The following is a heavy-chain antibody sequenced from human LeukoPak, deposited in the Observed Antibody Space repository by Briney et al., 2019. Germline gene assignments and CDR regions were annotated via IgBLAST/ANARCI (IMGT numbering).Heavy chain of an antibody. V-gene: IGHV4-59*01. CDR3: ARAASRYLEDFRFDY. Sequence: SETLSLTCSVSGGSIDTYYWTWVRQPPGRGLEWIGFVFYSGIANYNRSLGSRVTISVDTSKDQFSLKLTSVAAADTAVYYCARAASRYLEDFRFDYWGQGTLVTVSS. CDR1: GGSIDTYY. D-gene: IGHD3-9*01. J-gene: IGHJ4*02. CDR2: VFYSGIA.